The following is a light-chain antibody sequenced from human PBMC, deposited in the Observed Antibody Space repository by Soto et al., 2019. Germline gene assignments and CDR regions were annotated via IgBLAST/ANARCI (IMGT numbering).Light chain of an antibody. V-gene: IGLV2-14*03. CDR2: DVS. CDR1: SSDIGDYKY. J-gene: IGLJ2*01. Sequence: QSALTQPASVSGSPGQSITISCTGSSSDIGDYKYVSWYKHHPGKAPKLMIYDVSNRPSGVSHRFSGSKSGNTASLTISGLHAEDEADYYCSSYTTTNIVIFGGGTKLTVL. CDR3: SSYTTTNIVI.